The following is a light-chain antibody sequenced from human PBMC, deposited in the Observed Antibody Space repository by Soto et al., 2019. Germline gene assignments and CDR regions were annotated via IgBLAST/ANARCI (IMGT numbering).Light chain of an antibody. CDR3: QQRRDWPPT. Sequence: EIVLTQSPATLSLSPGERATLSCRASQTVGSYLAWFRQTPGQAPRLLIYDTSIRATGIPARFSGSGSGTDFTLTIGSLQAADFAVYYCQQRRDWPPTFGQGTKVDI. V-gene: IGKV3-11*01. CDR2: DTS. CDR1: QTVGSY. J-gene: IGKJ1*01.